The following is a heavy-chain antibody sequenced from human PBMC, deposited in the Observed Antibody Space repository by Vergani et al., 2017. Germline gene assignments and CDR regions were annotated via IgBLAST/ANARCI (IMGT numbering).Heavy chain of an antibody. D-gene: IGHD5-12*01. Sequence: QVQLVQSGAEVKKPGASVKVSCKASGYTFTGYYMHWVRQAPGQGLEWMGWINPNSGGTNYAQKFQGRVTMTMDTSISTAYMELSRLRSDDTAVYYCARDRKVPEDRMATINWFDPWGQGTLVTVSS. J-gene: IGHJ5*02. V-gene: IGHV1-2*02. CDR2: INPNSGGT. CDR3: ARDRKVPEDRMATINWFDP. CDR1: GYTFTGYY.